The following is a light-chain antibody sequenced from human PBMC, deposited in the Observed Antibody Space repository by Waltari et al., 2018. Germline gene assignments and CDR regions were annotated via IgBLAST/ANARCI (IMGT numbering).Light chain of an antibody. J-gene: IGLJ3*02. Sequence: SSELTQDPAVSVALGQTVRITCQGDSLRSYYASWYQQKPGQAPVLVIYGKNNRPSGIPDRFSGSSSGNTASLTITGAQAEDEADYYCNSWDSSGNWVFGGGTKLTVL. CDR1: SLRSYY. CDR2: GKN. CDR3: NSWDSSGNWV. V-gene: IGLV3-19*01.